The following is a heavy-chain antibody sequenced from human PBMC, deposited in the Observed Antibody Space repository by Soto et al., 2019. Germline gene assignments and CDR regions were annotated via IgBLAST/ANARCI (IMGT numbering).Heavy chain of an antibody. Sequence: PGESLKISCKGSGYNFHTYWIAWVRQMPGKGLEWMGFIYPHDSDTRYSPSFRGQVTISADESINTAYLQWTSLKASDTAIYFCASPTDYHYGMQVWGQGTTVTVSS. J-gene: IGHJ6*02. D-gene: IGHD4-17*01. V-gene: IGHV5-51*01. CDR2: IYPHDSDT. CDR1: GYNFHTYW. CDR3: ASPTDYHYGMQV.